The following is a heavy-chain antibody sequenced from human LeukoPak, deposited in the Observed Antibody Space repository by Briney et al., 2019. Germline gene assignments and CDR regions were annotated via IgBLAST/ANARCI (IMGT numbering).Heavy chain of an antibody. D-gene: IGHD1-7*01. V-gene: IGHV3-11*01. CDR3: ARVETGTTVYYYMDV. J-gene: IGHJ6*03. CDR2: ISSSGSTI. Sequence: GGSLRLSCAASGFTFSDYYMSWIRQAPGKGLEWVSYISSSGSTIYYADSVKGRFTISRDNAKNSLYLQMNSLRAEDTAVYYRARVETGTTVYYYMDVWGKGTTVTVSS. CDR1: GFTFSDYY.